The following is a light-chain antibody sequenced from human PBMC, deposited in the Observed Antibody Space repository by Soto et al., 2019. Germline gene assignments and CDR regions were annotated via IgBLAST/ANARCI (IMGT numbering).Light chain of an antibody. V-gene: IGKV1-39*01. CDR2: GAS. CDR3: QATFSAART. J-gene: IGKJ1*01. CDR1: QSIANY. Sequence: DIKVTQSPSSLSAYVGDRVTITCRASQSIANYLNWYQQRPGKAPKLLIYGASTLHSGVPSNFIGSRSGTDFALALRCRHFEEIAPQFYQATFSAARTYGQGTKVDIK.